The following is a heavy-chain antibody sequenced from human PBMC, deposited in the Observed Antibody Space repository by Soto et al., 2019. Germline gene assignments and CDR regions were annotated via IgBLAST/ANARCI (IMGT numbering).Heavy chain of an antibody. V-gene: IGHV3-30*18. Sequence: QVQLVESWGGVVQPGRSLRLSCAASGFTFSTYGMHWVRQAPGKGPEWVAVISIDGSNKYYADFVKGRFTISRDNSKNTLYLQMNSLGADDTDVYYCAKGSEAARQELDYLCQGTLVTVSS. CDR1: GFTFSTYG. CDR3: AKGSEAARQELDY. CDR2: ISIDGSNK. J-gene: IGHJ4*02. D-gene: IGHD6-6*01.